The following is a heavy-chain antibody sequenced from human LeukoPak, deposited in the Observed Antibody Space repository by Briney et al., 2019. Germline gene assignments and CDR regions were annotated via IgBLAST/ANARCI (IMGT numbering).Heavy chain of an antibody. Sequence: TLSLTCTVSGASISSTTYYWGWIRQPPRKGLEWIASIYYSGSTYYNPSLKSRVTISVDTSKNQFSLKLSSVTAADTAVYYCARDQEAYCSSTSCYEYYYYMDVWGKGTTVTISS. J-gene: IGHJ6*03. CDR3: ARDQEAYCSSTSCYEYYYYMDV. CDR2: IYYSGST. D-gene: IGHD2-2*01. CDR1: GASISSTTYY. V-gene: IGHV4-39*02.